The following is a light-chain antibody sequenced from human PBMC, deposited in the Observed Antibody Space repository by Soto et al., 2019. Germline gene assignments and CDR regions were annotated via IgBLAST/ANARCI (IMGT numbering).Light chain of an antibody. V-gene: IGKV1-5*03. Sequence: DLQMTQSSSTLSRSVVAIVNVTRRARQTISSGLAWYQQKPGKAPKLLIYKASTLKSGVPSRFSGSGSGTEFTLTISSLQPDDFATYYCQHYNSYSEAFGQGTTVDIK. J-gene: IGKJ1*01. CDR3: QHYNSYSEA. CDR2: KAS. CDR1: QTISSG.